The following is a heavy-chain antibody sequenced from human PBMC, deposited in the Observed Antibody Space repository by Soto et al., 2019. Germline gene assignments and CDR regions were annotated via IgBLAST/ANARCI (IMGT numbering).Heavy chain of an antibody. Sequence: QVQLVESGGGVVQPGRSLRLSCAASGFTFSSYGMHWVRQAPGKGLEWVAVISYDGSNKYYADSVKGRFTISRDNSKNTTYLQMNSLRAEDTAVYYCAKYTIAVAPTLDYWGQGTLVTVSS. D-gene: IGHD6-19*01. V-gene: IGHV3-30*18. CDR2: ISYDGSNK. CDR1: GFTFSSYG. CDR3: AKYTIAVAPTLDY. J-gene: IGHJ4*02.